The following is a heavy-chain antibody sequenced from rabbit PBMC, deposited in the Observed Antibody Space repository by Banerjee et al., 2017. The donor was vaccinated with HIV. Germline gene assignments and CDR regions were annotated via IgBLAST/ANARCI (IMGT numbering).Heavy chain of an antibody. J-gene: IGHJ3*01. V-gene: IGHV1S7*01. CDR2: IDPVFGST. CDR1: GFDFSSYY. CDR3: ARKDDIGYGGYDL. Sequence: QLKESGGGLVQPGGSLKLSCKASGFDFSSYYMSWVRQAPGKGLEWIGYIDPVFGSTYYASWVNGRFTISSHNAQNTLYLQLNSLTAADTATYFCARKDDIGYGGYDLWGQGTLVTVS. D-gene: IGHD7-1*01.